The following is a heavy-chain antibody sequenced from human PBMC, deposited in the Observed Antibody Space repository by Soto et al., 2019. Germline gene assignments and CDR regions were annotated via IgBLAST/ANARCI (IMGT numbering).Heavy chain of an antibody. CDR3: ARGTSYFDY. Sequence: LSLTCAVYGGSFSGYYWSWIRQPPGKGLEWIGEINHSGSTNYNPSLKSRVTISVDTSKNQFSLKLSSVTAADTAVYYCARGTSYFDYWGQGTLVTVSS. CDR2: INHSGST. CDR1: GGSFSGYY. V-gene: IGHV4-34*01. J-gene: IGHJ4*02.